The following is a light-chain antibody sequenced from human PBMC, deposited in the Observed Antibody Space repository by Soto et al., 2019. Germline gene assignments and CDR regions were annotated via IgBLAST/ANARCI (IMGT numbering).Light chain of an antibody. CDR2: GAS. CDR3: QPYGSSPYT. J-gene: IGKJ2*01. CDR1: QSVSSSY. V-gene: IGKV3-20*01. Sequence: EIVLTQSPGTLSFSPGERATLSCRASQSVSSSYLAWYQQTPGQAPRLLIYGASSRATGIPDRFSGSGSGTDFTLTISRLEPEDFEVYYCQPYGSSPYTFGHGTKLEI.